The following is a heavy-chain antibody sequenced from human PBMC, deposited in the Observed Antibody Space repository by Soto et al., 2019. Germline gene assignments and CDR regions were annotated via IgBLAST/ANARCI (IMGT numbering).Heavy chain of an antibody. V-gene: IGHV3-74*01. J-gene: IGHJ5*02. D-gene: IGHD4-17*01. CDR2: INGDGSTT. CDR1: GFTFSAYW. CDR3: ARAAYGEYWFDP. Sequence: EVQLVESGGGVVPPGGSLRLSCAASGFTFSAYWMHWVRQAPGKGLMWVSRINGDGSTTSYADSVKGRFTISRENAKNTLYLQMNSLRAGDTAVYYCARAAYGEYWFDPWGQGTLVTVSS.